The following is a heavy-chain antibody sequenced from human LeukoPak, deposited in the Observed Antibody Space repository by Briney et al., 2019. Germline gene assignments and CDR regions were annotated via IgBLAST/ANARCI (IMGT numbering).Heavy chain of an antibody. V-gene: IGHV1-69*05. CDR1: GGTFSSYA. D-gene: IGHD3-22*01. Sequence: SVKVSCKASGGTFSSYAISWVRQAPGQGLEWMGRIIPIFGTANYAQKFQGRVTITTDESTSTAYMELSSLRSEDTAVYYCARGRYYYDSSGYSPAFDIWGQGTMVTVSS. CDR3: ARGRYYYDSSGYSPAFDI. CDR2: IIPIFGTA. J-gene: IGHJ3*02.